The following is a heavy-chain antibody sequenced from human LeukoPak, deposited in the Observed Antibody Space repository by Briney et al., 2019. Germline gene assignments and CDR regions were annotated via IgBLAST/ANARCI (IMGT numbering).Heavy chain of an antibody. CDR3: ARERGGSKLSGLYGRDYYYMDV. J-gene: IGHJ6*03. CDR1: GGSISSYY. CDR2: IYYTGST. D-gene: IGHD3-16*01. Sequence: SETLSLTCTVSGGSISSYYWSWIRQPPGKGLEWIGYIYYTGSTNYNPSLKSRVTISAATSKNQFSLKLSSVTAADTAVYFCARERGGSKLSGLYGRDYYYMDVWGKGTTVTVSS. V-gene: IGHV4-59*01.